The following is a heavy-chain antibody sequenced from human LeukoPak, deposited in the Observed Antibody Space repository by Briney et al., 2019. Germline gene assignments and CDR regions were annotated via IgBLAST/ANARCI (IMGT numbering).Heavy chain of an antibody. CDR2: ISGSGGST. Sequence: GGSLRLSCAASGFTFSSYGMSWVRQAPGKGLEWVSAISGSGGSTYYADSVKGRFTISRDNSKNTLYLQMNSLRAEDTAVYYCARVGYSSGWHYYMDVWGKGTTVTISS. J-gene: IGHJ6*03. D-gene: IGHD6-19*01. CDR3: ARVGYSSGWHYYMDV. V-gene: IGHV3-23*01. CDR1: GFTFSSYG.